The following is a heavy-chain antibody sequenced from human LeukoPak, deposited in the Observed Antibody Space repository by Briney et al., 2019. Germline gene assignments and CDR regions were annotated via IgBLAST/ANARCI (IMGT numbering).Heavy chain of an antibody. Sequence: PGGSLRLSCAASGFTFSSYWMSWVRQAPGKGLEWVANIKQDGSEKYYVDSVKGRFTISRDNAKNSLYLQMNSLRAEDTAVYYCARDPDPAHFWSGYQSWFDPWGQGTLVTVSS. CDR2: IKQDGSEK. V-gene: IGHV3-7*01. J-gene: IGHJ5*02. D-gene: IGHD3-3*02. CDR3: ARDPDPAHFWSGYQSWFDP. CDR1: GFTFSSYW.